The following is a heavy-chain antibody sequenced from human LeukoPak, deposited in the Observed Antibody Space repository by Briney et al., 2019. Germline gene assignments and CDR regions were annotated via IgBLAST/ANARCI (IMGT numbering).Heavy chain of an antibody. CDR1: GFTFSSYA. CDR2: ISGSGGST. V-gene: IGHV3-23*01. Sequence: GGSLRLSCAASGFTFSSYAMSWVRQAPGKGLEWVSAISGSGGSTYYADSVKGRFTISRDNSKNTLYLQMNSLRAEDTAVYYCAKQYSSSSADHYYYYYMDVWGKGTTVTVSS. D-gene: IGHD6-6*01. J-gene: IGHJ6*03. CDR3: AKQYSSSSADHYYYYYMDV.